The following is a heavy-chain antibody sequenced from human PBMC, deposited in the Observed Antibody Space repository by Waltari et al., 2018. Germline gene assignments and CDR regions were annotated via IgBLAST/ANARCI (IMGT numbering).Heavy chain of an antibody. CDR3: ATATLRFLEWSKFYYFDY. CDR1: GYTFTGYY. CDR2: INPNSGGT. J-gene: IGHJ4*02. V-gene: IGHV1-2*02. D-gene: IGHD3-3*01. Sequence: QVQLVQSGAEVKKPGGSVKVSCKASGYTFTGYYMHWVRQAPGHGLEWMGWINPNSGGTNYAQKFQGRVTMTRDTSISTAYMELSRLRSDDTAVYYCATATLRFLEWSKFYYFDYWGQGTLVTVSS.